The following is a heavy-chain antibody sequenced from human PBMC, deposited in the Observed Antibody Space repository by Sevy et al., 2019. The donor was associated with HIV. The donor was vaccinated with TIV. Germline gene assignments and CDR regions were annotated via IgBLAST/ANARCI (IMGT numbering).Heavy chain of an antibody. V-gene: IGHV3-30-3*01. D-gene: IGHD1-1*01. CDR3: ARVGPYTVNWDLLGY. J-gene: IGHJ4*02. Sequence: GGSLRLSCAASGFTFNTYAMHWVRQAPGKGLEWVAVISYDGSTKSYADSVKGRFTLSRDNSKNTLYLQMNSLRVEDTAVYYCARVGPYTVNWDLLGYWGQGTLVTVSS. CDR1: GFTFNTYA. CDR2: ISYDGSTK.